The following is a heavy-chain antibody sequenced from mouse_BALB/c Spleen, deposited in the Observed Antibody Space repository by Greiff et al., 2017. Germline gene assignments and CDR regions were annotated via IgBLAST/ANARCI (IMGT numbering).Heavy chain of an antibody. CDR2: ISSGGSYT. J-gene: IGHJ1*01. CDR3: ARDNYGSSFDV. Sequence: EVQLVESGGGLVKPGGSLKLSCAASGFTFSSYAMSWVRQSPEKRLEWVAEISSGGSYTYYPDTVTGRFTISRDNAKNTLYLEMSSLRSEDTAMYYCARDNYGSSFDVWGAGTTVTVSS. V-gene: IGHV5-9-4*01. D-gene: IGHD1-1*01. CDR1: GFTFSSYA.